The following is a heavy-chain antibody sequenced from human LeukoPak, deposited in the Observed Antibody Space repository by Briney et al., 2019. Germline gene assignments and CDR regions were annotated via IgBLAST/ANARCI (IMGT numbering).Heavy chain of an antibody. Sequence: ASVKVSCKASGYTFTSYGISWVRQAPGQGLEWMGWINTNTGNPTYAQGFTGRFVFSLDTSVSTAYLQISSLKAEDTAVYYCARDPSYSSSWSSLDFDPWGQGTLVTVSS. D-gene: IGHD6-13*01. V-gene: IGHV7-4-1*02. CDR1: GYTFTSYG. CDR2: INTNTGNP. J-gene: IGHJ5*02. CDR3: ARDPSYSSSWSSLDFDP.